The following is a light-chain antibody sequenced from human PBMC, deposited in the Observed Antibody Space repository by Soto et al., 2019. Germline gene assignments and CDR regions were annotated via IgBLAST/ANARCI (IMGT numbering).Light chain of an antibody. J-gene: IGKJ1*01. CDR2: KAS. Sequence: DIQMTQSPSTLSASVGDRVTIICRASQSISSWLAWYQQKGGKAPKLLISKASNLDSGVPSRFSGSGSGTEFTLTISSLQSEDFAVYYCQHYNYWPPKTFGQGTKVDIK. CDR1: QSISSW. V-gene: IGKV1-5*03. CDR3: QHYNYWPPKT.